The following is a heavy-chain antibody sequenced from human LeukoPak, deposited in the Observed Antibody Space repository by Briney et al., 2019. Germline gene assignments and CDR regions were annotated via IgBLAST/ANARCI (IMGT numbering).Heavy chain of an antibody. V-gene: IGHV4-4*02. D-gene: IGHD5-18*01. CDR1: GDSVSSNYR. CDR2: IYHSGST. Sequence: SETLSLTCAVSGDSVSSNYRWTWVRQSPGKGLEWIGEIYHSGSTHYNPSLKSRVTISVDKSKNQFSLRLSSVSAADTAVYYCARAAPGDSHDYWGQGTLVTVSS. CDR3: ARAAPGDSHDY. J-gene: IGHJ4*02.